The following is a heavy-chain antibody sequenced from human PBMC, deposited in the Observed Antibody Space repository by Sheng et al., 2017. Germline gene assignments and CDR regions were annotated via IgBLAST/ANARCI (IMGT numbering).Heavy chain of an antibody. CDR3: ARHCIAAAVLSWFDP. CDR1: GGSFSGYY. CDR2: INHSGST. J-gene: IGHJ5*02. Sequence: QVQLQQWGAGLLKPSETLSLTCAVYGGSFSGYYWSWIRQPPGKGLEWIGEINHSGSTNYNPSLKSRVTISVDTSKNQFSLKLSSVTAADTAVYYCARHCIAAAVLSWFDPWGPGNPWSPSPQ. D-gene: IGHD6-13*01. V-gene: IGHV4-34*01.